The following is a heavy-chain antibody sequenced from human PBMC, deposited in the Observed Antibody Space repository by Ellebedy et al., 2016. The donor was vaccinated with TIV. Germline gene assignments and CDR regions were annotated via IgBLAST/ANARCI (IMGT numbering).Heavy chain of an antibody. V-gene: IGHV1-69*10. CDR1: GGTFSSYA. CDR3: ARDEVPVRGVRGAFDI. D-gene: IGHD3-10*01. CDR2: IIPILGIA. Sequence: ASVKVSCKASGGTFSSYAISWVRQAPGQGLEWMGGIIPILGIANYAQKFQGRVTITADKSTSTAYMELSSLRSEDTAVYYCARDEVPVRGVRGAFDIWGQGTMVTVSS. J-gene: IGHJ3*02.